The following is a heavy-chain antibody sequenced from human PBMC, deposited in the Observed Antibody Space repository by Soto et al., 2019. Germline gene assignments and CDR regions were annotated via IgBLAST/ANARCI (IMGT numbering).Heavy chain of an antibody. CDR2: IKKDGSET. J-gene: IGHJ3*02. D-gene: IGHD2-15*01. V-gene: IGHV3-7*04. Sequence: EVRLVESGGGLVQPGGSLRLSCAASGFTFTSHWMTWVRQAPGKGLEWVANIKKDGSETHYVDSVKGRFTISRDNAKNEVYLQMNSLRAEDTAMFYCVRNSGYCSHVGRQGDAYDIWGQGTMVTVSS. CDR3: VRNSGYCSHVGRQGDAYDI. CDR1: GFTFTSHW.